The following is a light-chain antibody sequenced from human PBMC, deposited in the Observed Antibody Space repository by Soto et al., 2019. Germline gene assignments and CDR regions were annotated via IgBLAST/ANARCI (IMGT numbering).Light chain of an antibody. CDR1: QIVSSN. CDR3: QQYNDWPPT. Sequence: DIVMTQSPDTLCVSPGERATLYCRSSQIVSSNLAWYQQKPGQAPRLLIYGASNRASGIPARFSGSGSGTEFTLSIGSLQSEDFAVYYCQQYNDWPPTFGQGTKVDIK. V-gene: IGKV3-15*01. CDR2: GAS. J-gene: IGKJ1*01.